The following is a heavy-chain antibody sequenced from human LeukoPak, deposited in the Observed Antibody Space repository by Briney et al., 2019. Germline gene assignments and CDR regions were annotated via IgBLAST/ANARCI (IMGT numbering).Heavy chain of an antibody. CDR2: ISSSSGYM. CDR1: GFTFSSYT. Sequence: RGSLRLSCAASGFTFSSYTMNWVRQAPGKGLEWVSSISSSSGYMYYADSVKGRFTISRDNAKNSLYLQMNSLRAEDTAVYYCARDRDVPAIGMDVWGQGTTGSVSS. CDR3: ARDRDVPAIGMDV. V-gene: IGHV3-21*06. J-gene: IGHJ6*02.